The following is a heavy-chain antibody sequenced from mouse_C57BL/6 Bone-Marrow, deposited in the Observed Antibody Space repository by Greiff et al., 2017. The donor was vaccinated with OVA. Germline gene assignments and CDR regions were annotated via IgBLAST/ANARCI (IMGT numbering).Heavy chain of an antibody. CDR3: ARYELGWYFDV. Sequence: QVQLKESGAELAKPGASVKLSCKASGYTFTSYWMHWVKQRPGQGLEWIGYINPSSGYTKYNQKFKDKATLTADKSSSTAYMQLSSLTYEDSAVYYCARYELGWYFDVWGTGTTVTVSS. CDR1: GYTFTSYW. V-gene: IGHV1-7*01. J-gene: IGHJ1*03. D-gene: IGHD4-1*01. CDR2: INPSSGYT.